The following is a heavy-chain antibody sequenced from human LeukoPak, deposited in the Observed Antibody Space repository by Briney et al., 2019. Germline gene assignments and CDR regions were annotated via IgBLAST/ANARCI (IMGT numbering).Heavy chain of an antibody. CDR2: IHYSGTT. Sequence: SETLSHTRTDSGGSISAYYWSWIRQPPGKGLEWIGYIHYSGTTNYYPSLKSRVTITLDTSKNQFSLKLNSVTAADTAVYYCAMNRGGYPASFDIWGQGTMAPVSS. V-gene: IGHV4-59*01. CDR1: GGSISAYY. CDR3: AMNRGGYPASFDI. J-gene: IGHJ3*02. D-gene: IGHD3-16*02.